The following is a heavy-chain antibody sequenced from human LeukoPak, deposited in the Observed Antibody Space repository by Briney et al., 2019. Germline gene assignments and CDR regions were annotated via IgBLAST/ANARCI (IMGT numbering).Heavy chain of an antibody. CDR2: ISGSGGST. CDR3: ARAPFYYDSSGYPYFDG. V-gene: IGHV3-23*01. Sequence: GGSLRLSCAASGFTFSSHAMTWVRQTPGKGLEWVSAISGSGGSTYYADSVKGRLTISRDNSKNTLYLQMNSLRAEDTALYYCARAPFYYDSSGYPYFDGWGQGTLVTVSS. D-gene: IGHD3-22*01. CDR1: GFTFSSHA. J-gene: IGHJ4*02.